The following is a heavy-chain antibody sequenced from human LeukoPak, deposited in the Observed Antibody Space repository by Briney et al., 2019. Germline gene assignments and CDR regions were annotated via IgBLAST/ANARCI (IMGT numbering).Heavy chain of an antibody. D-gene: IGHD3-16*01. Sequence: SQTLSLTCTVSGVSISSGDYYWSWIRQPPGKGLEWIGYIYYSGSTYYNPSLKSRVTISVDTSKNQFSLKLSSVTAADTAVYYCAREADVWGNHYFDYWGQGTLVTVSS. J-gene: IGHJ4*02. CDR3: AREADVWGNHYFDY. CDR2: IYYSGST. CDR1: GVSISSGDYY. V-gene: IGHV4-30-4*01.